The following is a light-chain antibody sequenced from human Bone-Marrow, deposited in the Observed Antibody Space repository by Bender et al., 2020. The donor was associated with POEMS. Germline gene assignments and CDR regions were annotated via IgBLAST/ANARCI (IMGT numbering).Light chain of an antibody. CDR2: GNN. CDR1: ISNIGARYD. J-gene: IGLJ3*02. CDR3: QSYDNSLGGWV. Sequence: QSVLTQPPSVSEAPGQRVTISCTGTISNIGARYDVHWYQQLPGTAPRLLIYGNNNRPSGVPDRFSGSKSGTSASLAITGLQAEDEADYYCQSYDNSLGGWVFGGGTKLTVL. V-gene: IGLV1-40*01.